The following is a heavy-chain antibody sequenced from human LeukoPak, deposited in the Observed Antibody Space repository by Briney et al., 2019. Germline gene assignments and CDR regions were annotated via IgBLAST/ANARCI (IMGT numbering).Heavy chain of an antibody. CDR1: GFTFSRYA. V-gene: IGHV3-23*01. D-gene: IGHD2-15*01. CDR2: ISGTGGTT. J-gene: IGHJ4*02. CDR3: AKGDCTGGSCLPFDY. Sequence: GGSLRLSCAASGFTFSRYAMSWVRRAPGKGLEWVSTISGTGGTTYYADSVKGRFTISRDNSKNTLYLQMNSLRAEDTAVYYRAKGDCTGGSCLPFDYWGQGTLVTVSS.